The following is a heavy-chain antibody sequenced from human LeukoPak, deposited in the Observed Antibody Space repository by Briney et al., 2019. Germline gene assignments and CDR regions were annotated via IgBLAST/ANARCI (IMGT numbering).Heavy chain of an antibody. Sequence: ASVKVSCKASGGTFSSYAISWVRQAPGQGLEWMGGIIPIFGTANYAQKFQGGVTITADESTSTAYMELSSLRSEDTAVYYRARGGAPSYGDYAGWFDPWGQGTLVTVSS. D-gene: IGHD4-17*01. CDR1: GGTFSSYA. CDR2: IIPIFGTA. V-gene: IGHV1-69*13. CDR3: ARGGAPSYGDYAGWFDP. J-gene: IGHJ5*02.